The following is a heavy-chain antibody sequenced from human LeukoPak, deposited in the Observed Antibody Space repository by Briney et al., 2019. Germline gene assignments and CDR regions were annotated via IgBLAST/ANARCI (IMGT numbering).Heavy chain of an antibody. J-gene: IGHJ4*03. D-gene: IGHD6-6*01. CDR3: ARGGGAARPPGVFDY. CDR1: GGSVSSGSYY. Sequence: KSSQTLSLTCTVSGGSVSSGSYYWSWIRQPPGKGLEWIGYIYYSGSTNYNPSLKSRVTISVDTSKNQFSLKLSSVTAADTAVYYCARGGGAARPPGVFDYWGQGTTVTVSS. CDR2: IYYSGST. V-gene: IGHV4-61*01.